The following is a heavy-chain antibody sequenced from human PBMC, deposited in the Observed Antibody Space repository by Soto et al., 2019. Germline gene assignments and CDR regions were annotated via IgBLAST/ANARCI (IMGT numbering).Heavy chain of an antibody. CDR3: AVGYCSGGSCYFNY. D-gene: IGHD2-15*01. CDR2: IYYSGST. Sequence: ASETLSLTCTVSGGSISSGGYYWIWIRQHPGKGLEWIGYIYYSGSTYYNPSLKSRVTISVDTSKNQFSLKLSSVTAADTAVYYCAVGYCSGGSCYFNYWGQGTLVTVSS. V-gene: IGHV4-31*03. J-gene: IGHJ4*02. CDR1: GGSISSGGYY.